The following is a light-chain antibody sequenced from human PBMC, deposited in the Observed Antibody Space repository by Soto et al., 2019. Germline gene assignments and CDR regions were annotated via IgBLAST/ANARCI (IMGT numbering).Light chain of an antibody. J-gene: IGKJ4*01. Sequence: DIQMTQSPSSLSASVGDRVTITCRASQSISSYLNWYQQKPGKVHKLLIYAASSLQSGVPSRFSGSGSGTGFALTISSLQPEDFATYYCQQSYSTPLTFGGGTKVEIK. CDR2: AAS. V-gene: IGKV1-39*01. CDR1: QSISSY. CDR3: QQSYSTPLT.